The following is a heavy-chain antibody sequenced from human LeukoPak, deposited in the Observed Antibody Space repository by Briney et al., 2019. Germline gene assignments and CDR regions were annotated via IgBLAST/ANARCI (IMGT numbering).Heavy chain of an antibody. D-gene: IGHD4-17*01. CDR3: ARLLRGGTIYGDNASGWFDP. J-gene: IGHJ5*02. CDR1: GYTFTSYG. CDR2: ISAYNGNT. Sequence: GASVKVSCKASGYTFTSYGISWVRQAPGQGLEWMGWISAYNGNTNYAQKLQGRVTMTTDTSTSTAYMELRSLRSDDTAVYYCARLLRGGTIYGDNASGWFDPWGQGTLVTVSS. V-gene: IGHV1-18*01.